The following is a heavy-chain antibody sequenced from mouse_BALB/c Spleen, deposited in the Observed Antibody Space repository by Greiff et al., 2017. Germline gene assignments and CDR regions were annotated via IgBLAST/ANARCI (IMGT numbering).Heavy chain of an antibody. CDR2: IYWDDDK. CDR3: ARSPAFDY. V-gene: IGHV8-12*01. Sequence: QVTLKVSGPGILQPSQTLSLTCSFSGFSLSTSGMGVSWIRQPSGKGLEWLAHIYWDDDKRYNPSLKSRLTISKDTSRNQVFLKITSVDTADTATYYCARSPAFDYWGQGTTLTVSS. J-gene: IGHJ2*01. CDR1: GFSLSTSGMG.